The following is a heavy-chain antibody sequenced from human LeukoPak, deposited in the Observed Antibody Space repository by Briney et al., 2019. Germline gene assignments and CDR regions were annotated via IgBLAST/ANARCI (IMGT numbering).Heavy chain of an antibody. CDR1: GGSISSYY. J-gene: IGHJ3*02. V-gene: IGHV4-59*12. CDR2: IYYTGST. Sequence: PSETLSLTCTVSGGSISSYYWSWIRQPPGKGLEWIGYIYYTGSTNYNPSLKSRVTISVDRSKNQFSLKLSSVTAADTAVYYCARMDHYDILTGHYSGAFDIWGQGTMVTVSS. D-gene: IGHD3-9*01. CDR3: ARMDHYDILTGHYSGAFDI.